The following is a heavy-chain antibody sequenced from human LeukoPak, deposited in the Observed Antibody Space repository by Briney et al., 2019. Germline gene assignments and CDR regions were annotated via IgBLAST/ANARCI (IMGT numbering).Heavy chain of an antibody. V-gene: IGHV1-8*01. CDR2: MNPNSGNT. Sequence: GASVKVSCKASGYTFTSYDINWVRQATGQGLEWMGWMNPNSGNTGYAQKFQGRVTMTRNTSISTAYMELSSLRSEDTAVYYCARGAALITVTTYVHYWGQGTLVTVSS. CDR1: GYTFTSYD. D-gene: IGHD4-17*01. CDR3: ARGAALITVTTYVHY. J-gene: IGHJ4*02.